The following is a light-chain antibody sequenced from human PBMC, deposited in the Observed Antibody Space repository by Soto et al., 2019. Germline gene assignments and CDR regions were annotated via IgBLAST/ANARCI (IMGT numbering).Light chain of an antibody. CDR1: QDVNTF. CDR2: DAS. V-gene: IGKV3-15*01. CDR3: QRYYNWPPLFT. Sequence: EIVMTQSPATLSVTPGETGTLSCRASQDVNTFLAWYQQKPGQAPRLLIYDASTRATGIPARFSGSGSGTDFTLTITSLQSEDFAVYYCQRYYNWPPLFTFGPGTKVD. J-gene: IGKJ3*01.